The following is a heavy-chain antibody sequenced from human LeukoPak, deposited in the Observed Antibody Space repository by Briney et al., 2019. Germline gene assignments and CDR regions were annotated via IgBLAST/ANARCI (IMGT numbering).Heavy chain of an antibody. CDR3: AKVQLGIGIDY. V-gene: IGHV3-23*01. D-gene: IGHD7-27*01. J-gene: IGHJ4*02. Sequence: PGGSLRLSCAASGFTFSSSVMSWVRQAPGKGLEWVSSVSGSGGSTYYADSVKGRFTISRDNSKNTLYLQMNSLRTEDTAIYYCAKVQLGIGIDYWGQGTLVTVSS. CDR1: GFTFSSSV. CDR2: VSGSGGST.